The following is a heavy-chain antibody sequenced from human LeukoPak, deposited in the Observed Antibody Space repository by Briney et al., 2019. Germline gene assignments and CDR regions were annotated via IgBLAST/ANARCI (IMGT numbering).Heavy chain of an antibody. CDR3: AKDRSSSTSCSNY. CDR2: VTGSTSNT. J-gene: IGHJ4*02. Sequence: PGGSLRLSCAASGVNFSNYAMTWVRQAPGKGLEWVSSVTGSTSNTFYADSVKGRFTISRDNSKNMLYLEMNSLRVEDTAIYYCAKDRSSSTSCSNYWGRGTLVTVSS. V-gene: IGHV3-23*01. D-gene: IGHD2-2*01. CDR1: GVNFSNYA.